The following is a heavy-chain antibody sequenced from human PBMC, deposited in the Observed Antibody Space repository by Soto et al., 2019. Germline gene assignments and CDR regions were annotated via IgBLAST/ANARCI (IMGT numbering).Heavy chain of an antibody. CDR3: ARPQVFIFGSVDHSYATDV. V-gene: IGHV4-61*01. CDR2: IYYSGST. D-gene: IGHD3-3*01. CDR1: GGSVSSGSYY. Sequence: PSETLSLTCTVSGGSVSSGSYYWSWIRQPPGKGLEWIGYIYYSGSTNYNPSLKSRVTISVDTSKNQFSLKLSSVTAADTAVYYCARPQVFIFGSVDHSYATDVWGPGPTVTLSS. J-gene: IGHJ6*02.